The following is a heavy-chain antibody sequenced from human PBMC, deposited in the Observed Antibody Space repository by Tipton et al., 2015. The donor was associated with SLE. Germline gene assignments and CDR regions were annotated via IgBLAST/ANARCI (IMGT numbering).Heavy chain of an antibody. Sequence: SLRLSCAASGFTFSSYAMSWVRQAPGKGLEWVSVIHSGGSGTYYADSVKGRFTISRDNAKNSLYLQMNSLRAEDTAVYYCARTRYWGQGTLVTVSS. J-gene: IGHJ4*02. CDR3: ARTRY. V-gene: IGHV3-23*03. D-gene: IGHD1-1*01. CDR1: GFTFSSYA. CDR2: IHSGGSGT.